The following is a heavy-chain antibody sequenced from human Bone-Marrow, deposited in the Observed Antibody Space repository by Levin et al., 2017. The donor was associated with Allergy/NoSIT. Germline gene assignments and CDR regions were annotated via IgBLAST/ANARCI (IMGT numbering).Heavy chain of an antibody. Sequence: GGSLRLSCAASGFTFSDYYMSWIRQAPGKGLEWVSYISSSGSTIYYADSVKGRFTISRDNAKNSLYLQMNSLRAEDTAVYYCAREVRGSYTRYYYYGMDVWGQGTTVTVSS. D-gene: IGHD1-26*01. CDR2: ISSSGSTI. CDR1: GFTFSDYY. J-gene: IGHJ6*02. V-gene: IGHV3-11*01. CDR3: AREVRGSYTRYYYYGMDV.